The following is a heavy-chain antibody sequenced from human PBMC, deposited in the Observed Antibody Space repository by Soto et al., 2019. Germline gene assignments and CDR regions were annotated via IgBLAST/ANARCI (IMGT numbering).Heavy chain of an antibody. CDR3: AKGRGDYYFDY. V-gene: IGHV3-23*01. J-gene: IGHJ4*02. Sequence: GESLKISCAASGFTFSSYAMSWVRQAPGKGLEWVSAISGSGGSTYYADSVKGRFTISRDNSKNTLYLQMNSLRAEDTAVYYCAKGRGDYYFDYWGQGTLVTVSS. D-gene: IGHD2-21*02. CDR1: GFTFSSYA. CDR2: ISGSGGST.